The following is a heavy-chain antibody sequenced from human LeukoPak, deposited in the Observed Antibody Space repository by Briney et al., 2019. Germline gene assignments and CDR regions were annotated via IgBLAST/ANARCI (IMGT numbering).Heavy chain of an antibody. CDR1: GYTFTAYY. Sequence: ASVKVSCKASGYTFTAYYIHWVRQAPGQGLEWMGIINPSGGSTSYAQKFQGRVTMTRDMSTSTDYMELSSLRSEDTAVYYCARDNSVEDTAWWFDPWGQGTLVTVSS. CDR2: INPSGGST. V-gene: IGHV1-46*01. D-gene: IGHD4-23*01. CDR3: ARDNSVEDTAWWFDP. J-gene: IGHJ5*02.